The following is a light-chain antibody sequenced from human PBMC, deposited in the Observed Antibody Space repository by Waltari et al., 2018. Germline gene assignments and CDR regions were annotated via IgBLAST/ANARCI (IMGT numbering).Light chain of an antibody. Sequence: QSALTQPASLSGSPGQSITISCTGTSRDVGNYNYVSWYQHHPGKVPKVIIYEVSNRPAVISSRFSGSKSGNTASLTISGLQADDEADYYCASYTTSDTIVFGTGTGVTVL. CDR2: EVS. J-gene: IGLJ1*01. V-gene: IGLV2-14*01. CDR1: SRDVGNYNY. CDR3: ASYTTSDTIV.